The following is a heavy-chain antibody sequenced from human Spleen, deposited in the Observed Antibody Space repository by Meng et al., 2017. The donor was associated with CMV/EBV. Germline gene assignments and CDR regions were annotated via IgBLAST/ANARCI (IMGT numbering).Heavy chain of an antibody. CDR3: AKVSSGWSEYYFDH. V-gene: IGHV3-23*01. CDR2: ISASGVSP. D-gene: IGHD6-19*01. J-gene: IGHJ4*02. Sequence: SGFSFSSFAMSWVRQAPGKGLEWVSTISASGVSPYYADSVKGRFTISRDNSKNTLYLQMSSLRAEDTAVYYCAKVSSGWSEYYFDHWGQGTLVTVS. CDR1: GFSFSSFA.